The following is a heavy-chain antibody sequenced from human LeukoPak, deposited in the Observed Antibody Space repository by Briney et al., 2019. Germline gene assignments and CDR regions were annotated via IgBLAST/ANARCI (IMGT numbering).Heavy chain of an antibody. CDR2: IYYSGST. J-gene: IGHJ4*02. V-gene: IGHV4-59*01. CDR1: GGSISSYY. CDR3: ARGGYCSGGSCYSVLNY. D-gene: IGHD2-15*01. Sequence: SETLSLTCTVSGGSISSYYWSWIRQPPGKGLEWIGYIYYSGSTNYNPSLKSRVTISVDTSKNQFSPKLSSVTAADTAVYYCARGGYCSGGSCYSVLNYWGQGTLVTVSS.